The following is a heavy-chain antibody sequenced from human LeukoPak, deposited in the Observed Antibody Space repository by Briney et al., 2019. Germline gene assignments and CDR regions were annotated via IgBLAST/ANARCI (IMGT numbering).Heavy chain of an antibody. CDR3: AKEVSRWNYFVDY. CDR1: GFTSSSYG. D-gene: IGHD1-7*01. V-gene: IGHV3-30*18. Sequence: GGSLRLSCAASGFTSSSYGMHWVRQAPGKGLEWVAVISYDGSNKYYADSVKGRFTISRDNSKNTLYLQMNSLRAEDTAVYYCAKEVSRWNYFVDYWGQGTLVTVSS. CDR2: ISYDGSNK. J-gene: IGHJ4*02.